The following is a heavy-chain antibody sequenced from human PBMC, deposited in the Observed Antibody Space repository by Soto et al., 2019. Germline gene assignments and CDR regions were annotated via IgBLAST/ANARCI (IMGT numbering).Heavy chain of an antibody. J-gene: IGHJ4*02. V-gene: IGHV2-5*02. Sequence: QITLKESGPTLVKPTQTLTLTCTFSGFSLSTSGVGVGWIRQPPGKALEWLELIYWDDDKRYSPSLKSRLPIPKDNSKNQVVLTMTNMDPVDTATYYCAHIRGLRCPDSWGQGTLVTVSS. CDR3: AHIRGLRCPDS. CDR2: IYWDDDK. D-gene: IGHD4-17*01. CDR1: GFSLSTSGVG.